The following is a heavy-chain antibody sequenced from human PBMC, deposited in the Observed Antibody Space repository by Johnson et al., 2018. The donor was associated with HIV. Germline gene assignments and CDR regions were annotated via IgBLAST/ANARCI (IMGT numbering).Heavy chain of an antibody. J-gene: IGHJ3*02. D-gene: IGHD3-16*01. CDR3: ARGGVGGEEGALDI. CDR2: ISYDGSNK. CDR1: GFTVSSYG. V-gene: IGHV3-30*03. Sequence: QVQLVESGGGLIQPGGSLRLSCAASGFTVSSYGMHWVRQAPGKGLEWVAVISYDGSNKYYADSVKGRFTISRDNSKNTLYLQMNSLRAGDTAVYYCARGGVGGEEGALDIWGQGTMVTVSS.